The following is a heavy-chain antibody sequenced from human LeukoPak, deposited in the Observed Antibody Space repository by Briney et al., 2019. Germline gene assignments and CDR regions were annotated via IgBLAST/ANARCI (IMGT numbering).Heavy chain of an antibody. V-gene: IGHV4-39*01. Sequence: SETLSLTCTVSGGSISSSSYYWGWIRHPPWKGLEWIGSIYYSGSTYYNPSLKSRVTISVDTSKNQFSLKLSSVTAADTAVYYCARRQGYCSSTSCPFDYWGQGTLVTVSS. CDR2: IYYSGST. CDR3: ARRQGYCSSTSCPFDY. CDR1: GGSISSSSYY. D-gene: IGHD2-2*01. J-gene: IGHJ4*02.